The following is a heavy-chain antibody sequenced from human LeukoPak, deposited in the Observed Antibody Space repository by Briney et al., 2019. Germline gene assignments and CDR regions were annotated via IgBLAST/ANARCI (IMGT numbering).Heavy chain of an antibody. CDR2: IYTSGST. V-gene: IGHV4-4*07. CDR1: GGSISSYY. D-gene: IGHD3-3*01. J-gene: IGHJ6*03. Sequence: SETLSLTCTVSGGSISSYYWSWIRQPAGKGLEWIGRIYTSGSTNYNPSLKSRVTISVDTSKNQFSLKLSSVTAADTAVYYCARVYRYYDFWSGYYRSYYYYYMDVWGKGTTVTVSS. CDR3: ARVYRYYDFWSGYYRSYYYYYMDV.